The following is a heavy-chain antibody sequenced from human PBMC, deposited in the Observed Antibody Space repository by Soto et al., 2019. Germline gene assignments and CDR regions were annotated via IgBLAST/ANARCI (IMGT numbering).Heavy chain of an antibody. CDR1: GGSISSGDYY. CDR2: IYYSGST. D-gene: IGHD2-21*01. Sequence: SETLSLTCTVSGGSISSGDYYWSWIRQPPGKGLEWIGYIYYSGSTYYNPSLKSRVTISVDTSKNQFSLKLSSVTAADTAVYYCARFVGVGRDWFAPWGRGTLVTVSS. J-gene: IGHJ5*02. CDR3: ARFVGVGRDWFAP. V-gene: IGHV4-30-4*02.